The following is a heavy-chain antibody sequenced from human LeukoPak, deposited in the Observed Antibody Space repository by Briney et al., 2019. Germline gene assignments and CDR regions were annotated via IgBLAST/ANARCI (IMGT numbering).Heavy chain of an antibody. CDR2: IKSKSDGGTT. CDR3: TTGYFYGTNDY. V-gene: IGHV3-15*01. CDR1: GYFFPNAW. J-gene: IGHJ4*02. Sequence: GGSLRLSCTISGYFFPNAWLNWVRQAPGRGLEWVGRIKSKSDGGTTDYAAPVRGRITISRDDSKNSLYLQMKSLKTDDTAVYYCTTGYFYGTNDYWGQGTLVTVSS. D-gene: IGHD1-1*01.